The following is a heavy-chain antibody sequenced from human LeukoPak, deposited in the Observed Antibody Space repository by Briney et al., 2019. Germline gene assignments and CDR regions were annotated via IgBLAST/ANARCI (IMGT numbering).Heavy chain of an antibody. D-gene: IGHD3-10*01. CDR2: INLEGSQK. V-gene: IGHV3-7*01. CDR3: ARVSGDYYGSGSLDY. J-gene: IGHJ4*02. Sequence: GGSLRLSCAASGFTFFNYWMSWVRQAPGKGLEWVANINLEGSQKYYVDSLKGRFTISRDNANNLLYLQMNSLRAEDTAVYYCARVSGDYYGSGSLDYWGQGTLVTVSS. CDR1: GFTFFNYW.